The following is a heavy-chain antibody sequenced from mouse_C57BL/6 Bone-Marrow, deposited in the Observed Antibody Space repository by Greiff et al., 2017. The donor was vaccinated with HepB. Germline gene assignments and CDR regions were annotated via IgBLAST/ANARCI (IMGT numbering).Heavy chain of an antibody. V-gene: IGHV1-64*01. CDR2: IHPNSGST. J-gene: IGHJ1*03. CDR1: GYTFTSYW. D-gene: IGHD1-1*01. CDR3: ARRSEYYYGSSLWYFDV. Sequence: VKLQQPGAELVKPGASVKLSCKASGYTFTSYWMHWVKQRPGQGLEWIGMIHPNSGSTNYNEKFKSKATLTVDKSSSTAYMQLSSLTSEDSAVYYCARRSEYYYGSSLWYFDVWGTGTTVTVSS.